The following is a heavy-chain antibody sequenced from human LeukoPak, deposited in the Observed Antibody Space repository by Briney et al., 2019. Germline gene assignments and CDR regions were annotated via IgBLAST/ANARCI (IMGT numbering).Heavy chain of an antibody. CDR1: GFTFSIYA. CDR2: ISYDGSKK. V-gene: IGHV3-30-3*01. J-gene: IGHJ6*02. D-gene: IGHD3-22*01. Sequence: GGSLRLSCAASGFTFSIYAMHWVRQAPGKGLEWVAVISYDGSKKYYADSVKGRFTMFRDNAKNTLYLQMDSLRAEDTAVYYCARDRYYYDSSGYWGREEDYYYYYGMDVWGQGTTVTVSS. CDR3: ARDRYYYDSSGYWGREEDYYYYYGMDV.